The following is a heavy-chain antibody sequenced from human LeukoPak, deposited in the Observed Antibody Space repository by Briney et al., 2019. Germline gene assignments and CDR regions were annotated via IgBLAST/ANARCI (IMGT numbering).Heavy chain of an antibody. CDR1: GGSISSSNW. V-gene: IGHV4-4*02. Sequence: SGTLTLTCAVSGGSISSSNWWSWVRQPPGKGLEWIGEIFHSGSTNYNPSLKSRVTISVDKSKNQFSLKLSSVTAADTAVYYCERIPFSYYGMDVWGQGTTVTVSS. CDR2: IFHSGST. D-gene: IGHD2/OR15-2a*01. CDR3: ERIPFSYYGMDV. J-gene: IGHJ6*02.